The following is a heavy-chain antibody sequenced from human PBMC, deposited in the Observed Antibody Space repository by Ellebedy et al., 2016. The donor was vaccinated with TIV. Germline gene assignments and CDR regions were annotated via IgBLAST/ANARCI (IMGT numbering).Heavy chain of an antibody. J-gene: IGHJ2*01. Sequence: GESLKISXAASGLTFSVYAMTWVRQAPGKGLEWISTIGGLDTATHYADSVKGRFTISRDNSKDTVYLQMNSLRAEDTAIYYCTRRPRGGLPTHYWYFDLWGRGTLVTVSS. V-gene: IGHV3-23*01. CDR1: GLTFSVYA. CDR2: IGGLDTAT. CDR3: TRRPRGGLPTHYWYFDL. D-gene: IGHD3-16*01.